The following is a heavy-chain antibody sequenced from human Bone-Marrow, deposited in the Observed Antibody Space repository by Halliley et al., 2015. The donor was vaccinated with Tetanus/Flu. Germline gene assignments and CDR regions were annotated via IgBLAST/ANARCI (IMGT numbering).Heavy chain of an antibody. CDR2: ITGSGDHT. V-gene: IGHV3-23*01. CDR3: ATETSNSWFDS. Sequence: EWVSTITGSGDHTVYADSVTGRFTISRDKSKNTLFLQMNSLRVEGTAVYFCATETSNSWFDSWGQGTLVTVSS. J-gene: IGHJ5*01.